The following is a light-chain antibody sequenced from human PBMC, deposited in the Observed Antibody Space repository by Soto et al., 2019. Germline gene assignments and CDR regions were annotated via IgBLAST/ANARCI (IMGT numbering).Light chain of an antibody. J-gene: IGLJ3*02. V-gene: IGLV4-69*01. CDR2: VNSDSSK. Sequence: QSVLTQSPSASASLGASVKLTCTLSSGHSSYAIAWHQQQPEKGPRYLMKVNSDSSKSKGDGIPDRFSGSSSGAERDLTISSLQSEDEADYYCQTWGTGIQVFGGGTKLTVL. CDR1: SGHSSYA. CDR3: QTWGTGIQV.